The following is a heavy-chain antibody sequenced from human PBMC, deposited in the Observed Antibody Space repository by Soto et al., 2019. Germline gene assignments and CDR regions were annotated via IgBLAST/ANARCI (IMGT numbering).Heavy chain of an antibody. Sequence: GECLKITCKGSGYSFTSYWIGWVRQMPGKGLEWMGIIYPGDSHTRYSPSFQGQVTISADKSISTAYLQWSSLKASDTAMYYCARYRDYDILTGYPYGMDVWGQGTTVTVSS. J-gene: IGHJ6*02. CDR3: ARYRDYDILTGYPYGMDV. D-gene: IGHD3-9*01. CDR2: IYPGDSHT. CDR1: GYSFTSYW. V-gene: IGHV5-51*01.